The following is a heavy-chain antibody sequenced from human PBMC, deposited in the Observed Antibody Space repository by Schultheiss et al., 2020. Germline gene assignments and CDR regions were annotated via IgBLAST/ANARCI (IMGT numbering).Heavy chain of an antibody. CDR3: TRLAGTKNPFDY. Sequence: GGSLRLSCAASGFTFSSYEMNWVRQAPGKGLEWVGRIKSKTDGGTTDYAAPVKGRFTISRDDSKNTLYLQMNSLKTEDTAVYYCTRLAGTKNPFDYWGQGTLVTVSS. CDR2: IKSKTDGGTT. CDR1: GFTFSSYE. V-gene: IGHV3-15*01. D-gene: IGHD6-19*01. J-gene: IGHJ4*02.